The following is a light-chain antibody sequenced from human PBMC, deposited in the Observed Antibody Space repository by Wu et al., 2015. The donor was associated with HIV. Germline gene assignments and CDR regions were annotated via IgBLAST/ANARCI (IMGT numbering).Light chain of an antibody. CDR2: TAS. V-gene: IGKV1-39*01. J-gene: IGKJ1*01. Sequence: DIQMTQSPSFLSAAVGDRVTIACRASQNIGYYLNWYQQKSGKAPKLLISTASTLQNEAPSRFSGSGSGTDFTLTINNLQPEDFATYYCQQSYTTPAWTFGQGTKVELK. CDR1: QNIGYY. CDR3: QQSYTTPAWT.